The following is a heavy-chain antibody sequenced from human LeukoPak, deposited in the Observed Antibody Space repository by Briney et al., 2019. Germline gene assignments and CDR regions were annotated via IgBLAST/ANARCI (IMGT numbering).Heavy chain of an antibody. D-gene: IGHD2-2*01. Sequence: SLGLSCAASGFTFSSYAMSWVRQAPGKGLEWVSAISGSGGSTYYADSVKGRFTISRDNSKNTLYLQMNSLRAEDTAVYYCAKQLYCSSTSCYANNWFDPWGQGTLVTVSS. V-gene: IGHV3-23*01. J-gene: IGHJ5*02. CDR3: AKQLYCSSTSCYANNWFDP. CDR2: ISGSGGST. CDR1: GFTFSSYA.